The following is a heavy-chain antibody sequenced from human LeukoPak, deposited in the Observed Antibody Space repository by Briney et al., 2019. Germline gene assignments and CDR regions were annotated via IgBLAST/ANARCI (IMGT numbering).Heavy chain of an antibody. CDR3: ARDAFRARYFDL. J-gene: IGHJ2*01. CDR2: IKYDGRGK. Sequence: GGSLRLSCAASAFTFSSYWMSWVRQAPGKGLEWVAKIKYDGRGKYYVDSVKGRFTISRDNAKNSLYLQMNSLRAEDTAVYYCARDAFRARYFDLWGRGTLVTVSS. D-gene: IGHD3-10*01. CDR1: AFTFSSYW. V-gene: IGHV3-7*03.